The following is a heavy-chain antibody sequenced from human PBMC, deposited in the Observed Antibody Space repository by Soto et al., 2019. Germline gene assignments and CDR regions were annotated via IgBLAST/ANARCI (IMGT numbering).Heavy chain of an antibody. Sequence: EVQLVESGGGLVQPGGSLRLSCAASGFTFRNYWMHWVRQAPGKGLXWVSRVNSDGDTTYYADSVKGRFTISRDNAKNTLHLQMNSLGAEDTAVYYCASNYAYAEGYYFYGIDVWGQGTTVTVSS. D-gene: IGHD3-16*01. V-gene: IGHV3-74*01. CDR2: VNSDGDTT. CDR3: ASNYAYAEGYYFYGIDV. J-gene: IGHJ6*02. CDR1: GFTFRNYW.